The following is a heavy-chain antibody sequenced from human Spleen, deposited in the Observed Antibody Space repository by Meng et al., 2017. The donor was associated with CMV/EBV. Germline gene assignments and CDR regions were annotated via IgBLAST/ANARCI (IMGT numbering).Heavy chain of an antibody. CDR1: GFTFSSYS. Sequence: SLRLSCAASGFTFSSYSMNWVRQAPGKGLEWVSSITSDSSYKFYADSLKGRFTISRDNAKNTLYLQMNSLRAEDTAVYYCARGIDLWGRGTLVTVSS. CDR2: ITSDSSYK. J-gene: IGHJ2*01. V-gene: IGHV3-21*01. CDR3: ARGIDL.